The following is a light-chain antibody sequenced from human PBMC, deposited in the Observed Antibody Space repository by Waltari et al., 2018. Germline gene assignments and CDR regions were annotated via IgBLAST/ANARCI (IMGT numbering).Light chain of an antibody. V-gene: IGKV1-8*01. J-gene: IGKJ4*01. Sequence: AIRMTQSPSSFSASTGDRVTITCRASQGISSYLALYQQKPGKAPKLLIYAASTLQSGVPSRFSGSGSGTDFTLTFSCLQSEDFATYYCQQYYSYPHHFGGGTKVEIK. CDR1: QGISSY. CDR3: QQYYSYPHH. CDR2: AAS.